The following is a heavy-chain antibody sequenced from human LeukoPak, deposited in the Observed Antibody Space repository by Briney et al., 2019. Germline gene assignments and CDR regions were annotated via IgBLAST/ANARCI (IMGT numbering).Heavy chain of an antibody. CDR2: IYYSGST. J-gene: IGHJ3*02. Sequence: PSETLSLTCTVSGGSISSYYWGWIRQPPGKGLEWIGSIYYSGSTYYNPSLKSRVTISVDTSKNQFSLKLSSVTAADTAVYYCARHRRDIVVVPAAIGAFDIWGQGTMVTVSS. CDR3: ARHRRDIVVVPAAIGAFDI. D-gene: IGHD2-2*02. CDR1: GGSISSYY. V-gene: IGHV4-39*01.